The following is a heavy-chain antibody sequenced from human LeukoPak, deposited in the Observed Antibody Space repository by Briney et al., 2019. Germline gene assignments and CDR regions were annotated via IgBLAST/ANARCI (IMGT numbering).Heavy chain of an antibody. Sequence: PSETLSLTCTVSVGSISSYYWSCIRHPPGEGLEWIGYIYYSGSTNYNTSLKSRVTISVDTSKNQFSLKLSSVTAADTAVYYCARTIVVVPAYYFDYWGQGTLVTVSS. CDR3: ARTIVVVPAYYFDY. CDR1: VGSISSYY. D-gene: IGHD2-2*01. J-gene: IGHJ4*02. CDR2: IYYSGST. V-gene: IGHV4-59*01.